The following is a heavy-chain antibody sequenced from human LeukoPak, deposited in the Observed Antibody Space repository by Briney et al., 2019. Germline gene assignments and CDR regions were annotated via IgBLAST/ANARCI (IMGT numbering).Heavy chain of an antibody. D-gene: IGHD2-2*01. CDR2: IIPIFGTA. CDR3: VSSLVCNSTSCYYDWFDP. CDR1: GGTFSSYA. J-gene: IGHJ5*02. V-gene: IGHV1-69*13. Sequence: GASVKVSCKASGGTFSSYAISWVRQAPGQGLEWMGGIIPIFGTANYAQKFQGRVTITADESTSTAYMELSSLRSEDTAVYYCVSSLVCNSTSCYYDWFDPWGQGTLVTVSS.